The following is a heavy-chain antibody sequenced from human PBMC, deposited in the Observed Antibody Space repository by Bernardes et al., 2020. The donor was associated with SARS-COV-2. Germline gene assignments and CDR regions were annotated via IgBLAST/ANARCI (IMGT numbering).Heavy chain of an antibody. CDR2: FDPEEDET. CDR3: ATGPSILAGLDV. CDR1: GYTLTEIS. V-gene: IGHV1-24*01. D-gene: IGHD3-3*01. J-gene: IGHJ6*02. Sequence: ASVKVSCKVSGYTLTEISMHWVRQAPGKGLEWMGGFDPEEDETIYAQKFQGRVIMTEDTSTDTAYMDLRSLRSEDTAVYYCATGPSILAGLDVWGQGTTVTISS.